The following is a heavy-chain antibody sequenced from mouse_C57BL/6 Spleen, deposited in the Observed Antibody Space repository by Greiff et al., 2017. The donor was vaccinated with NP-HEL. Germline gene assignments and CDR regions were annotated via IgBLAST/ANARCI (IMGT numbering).Heavy chain of an antibody. CDR1: GYTFTSYW. D-gene: IGHD2-4*01. Sequence: QVQLKQPGAELVKPGASVKLSCKASGYTFTSYWMHWVKQRPGQGLEWIGMIHPNSGSTNYNEKFKSKATLTVDKSSSTAYMQLSSLTSEDSAVYYCARSGSTMITTRAYWGQGTLVTVSA. V-gene: IGHV1-64*01. CDR2: IHPNSGST. CDR3: ARSGSTMITTRAY. J-gene: IGHJ3*01.